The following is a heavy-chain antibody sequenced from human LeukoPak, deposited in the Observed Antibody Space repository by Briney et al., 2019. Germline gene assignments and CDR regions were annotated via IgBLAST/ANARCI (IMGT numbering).Heavy chain of an antibody. CDR2: INPSGGST. D-gene: IGHD3-22*01. V-gene: IGHV1-46*01. Sequence: ASVKVSCKPSGYTFTSYYMHWVRQAPGQGPEWMGIINPSGGSTSYAQKFQGRVTMTRDTSTSTVYMELSSLRSEDTAVYYCARDPGGSSGYEYYFDYWGQGTLVTVSS. CDR1: GYTFTSYY. CDR3: ARDPGGSSGYEYYFDY. J-gene: IGHJ4*02.